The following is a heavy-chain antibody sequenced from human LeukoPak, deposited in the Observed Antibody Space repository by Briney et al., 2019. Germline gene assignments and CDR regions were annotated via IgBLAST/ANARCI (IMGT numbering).Heavy chain of an antibody. CDR2: IRYDGSNK. Sequence: PGGSLRLSCAASGFTFSSYGMHWVRQAPGKGLEWVAFIRYDGSNKYYADSVKGRFTISRDNSKNTLYLQMNSLRAEDTAVYYCAKDLNSSSWYRGLDYFDYWGQGTLVTVSS. CDR1: GFTFSSYG. J-gene: IGHJ4*02. V-gene: IGHV3-30*02. CDR3: AKDLNSSSWYRGLDYFDY. D-gene: IGHD6-13*01.